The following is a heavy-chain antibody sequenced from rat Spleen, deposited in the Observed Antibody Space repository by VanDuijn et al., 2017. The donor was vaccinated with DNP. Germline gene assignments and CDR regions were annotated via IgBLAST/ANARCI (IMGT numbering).Heavy chain of an antibody. D-gene: IGHD1-2*01. CDR2: ISYDGSIT. CDR3: ASWAPIAPLSTSNY. V-gene: IGHV5-7*01. CDR1: GFIFSDYN. J-gene: IGHJ2*01. Sequence: EVQLVESGGGLVQPGRSLKLSCAASGFIFSDYNMAWVRQAPNKGLEWVATISYDGSITHYRDSVKGRFTISRDNAENTVYLQMSSLRSEDTATYYCASWAPIAPLSTSNYWGQGVMVTVSS.